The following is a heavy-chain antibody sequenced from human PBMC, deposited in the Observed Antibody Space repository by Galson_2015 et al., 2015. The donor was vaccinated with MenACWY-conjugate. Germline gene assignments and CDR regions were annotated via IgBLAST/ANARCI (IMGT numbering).Heavy chain of an antibody. CDR1: GGTFSSYG. Sequence: SVKVSCKASGGTFSSYGMSWVRQAPGQGLEWMGAIIPIFGAANYAQRFQGRVTMTADESTTTAYMELRGLRSEDTAVYYCAREGHSSTWIQYNWFDPWGQGTLVTVSS. J-gene: IGHJ5*02. CDR2: IIPIFGAA. D-gene: IGHD6-13*01. V-gene: IGHV1-69*13. CDR3: AREGHSSTWIQYNWFDP.